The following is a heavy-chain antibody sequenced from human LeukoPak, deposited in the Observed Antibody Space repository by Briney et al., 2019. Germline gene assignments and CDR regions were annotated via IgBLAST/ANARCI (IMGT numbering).Heavy chain of an antibody. CDR3: ARDTGSGYDYFSYYFDY. CDR1: GFTFSSYG. V-gene: IGHV3-23*01. J-gene: IGHJ4*02. CDR2: ISGSGFST. Sequence: GGTLRLSCAASGFTFSSYGLSWVRQAPGKGLEWVSGISGSGFSTYSADPVKGRFTISRDNSKNTLYLQMNSLRVEDTAIYYCARDTGSGYDYFSYYFDYWAREPWSPSPQ. D-gene: IGHD5-12*01.